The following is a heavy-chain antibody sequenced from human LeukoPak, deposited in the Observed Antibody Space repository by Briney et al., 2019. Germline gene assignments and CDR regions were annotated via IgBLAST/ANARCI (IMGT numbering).Heavy chain of an antibody. J-gene: IGHJ4*02. CDR1: GFTFSSYA. CDR2: ISYDGSNK. Sequence: GRSLRLSCAASGFTFSSYAMHWVRQAPGKGLEWVAVISYDGSNKYYADSVKGRFTISRDNSKNTLYLQMNSLRAEDTAVYYCARDHEGFDYWGQGTLVTVSS. V-gene: IGHV3-30*01. CDR3: ARDHEGFDY.